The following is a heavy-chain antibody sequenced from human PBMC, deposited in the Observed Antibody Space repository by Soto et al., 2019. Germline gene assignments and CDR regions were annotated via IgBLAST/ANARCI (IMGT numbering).Heavy chain of an antibody. CDR2: IYPGDSDT. Sequence: GESLKISCKGSGHSFTTYWIGWVRQMPGKGLEWMGIIYPGDSDTRYSPSFQGQVTISADKSISTAYLQWSSLKASDTAMYYCARLCCYSKSWEGYFDVWGQGILVTVSS. CDR3: ARLCCYSKSWEGYFDV. D-gene: IGHD6-13*01. CDR1: GHSFTTYW. V-gene: IGHV5-51*01. J-gene: IGHJ4*02.